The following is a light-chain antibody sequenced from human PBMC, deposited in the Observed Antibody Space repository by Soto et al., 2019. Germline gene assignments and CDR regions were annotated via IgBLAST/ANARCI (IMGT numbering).Light chain of an antibody. V-gene: IGLV2-14*01. J-gene: IGLJ1*01. CDR1: TSDVGGYNY. CDR3: SSYTSSSTLYV. Sequence: QSALTQPASVSGSPGQSITISCTGTTSDVGGYNYVCWYQQHPGKAPKLMIYEVSNRPSGVSTRFSGSKSGNTASLTISGLQAEDEADYYCSSYTSSSTLYVFGTGTKVTVL. CDR2: EVS.